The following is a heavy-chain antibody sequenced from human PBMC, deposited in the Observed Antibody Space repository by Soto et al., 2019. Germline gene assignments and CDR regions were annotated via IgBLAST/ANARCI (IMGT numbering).Heavy chain of an antibody. J-gene: IGHJ3*02. V-gene: IGHV4-39*01. Sequence: KTSETLSLTCTVSGGSISSSSYYWGWIRQPPGKGLEWIGSIYYSGSTYYNPSLKSRVTISVDTSKNQLSLKLSSVTAADTAVYYCARYPRKYAEAESENAFDIWGQGTMVTVSS. CDR3: ARYPRKYAEAESENAFDI. CDR2: IYYSGST. CDR1: GGSISSSSYY. D-gene: IGHD2-2*01.